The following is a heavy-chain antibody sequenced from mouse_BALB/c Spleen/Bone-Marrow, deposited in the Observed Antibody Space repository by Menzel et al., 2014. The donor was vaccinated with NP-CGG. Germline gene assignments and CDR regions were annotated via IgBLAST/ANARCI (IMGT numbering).Heavy chain of an antibody. Sequence: VQLQQSGPGLVAPSQSLSIPCTVSGFSLTSFGVHWVRQPPGEGLEWLGVIWAGGSTNYNSALMSRLSISKDNSQSQVFLKMNSLQTGDSAIYYCARAGSWFFDFWGQGTTLIVSS. V-gene: IGHV2-9*02. CDR1: GFSLTSFG. CDR2: IWAGGST. D-gene: IGHD1-1*02. J-gene: IGHJ2*01. CDR3: ARAGSWFFDF.